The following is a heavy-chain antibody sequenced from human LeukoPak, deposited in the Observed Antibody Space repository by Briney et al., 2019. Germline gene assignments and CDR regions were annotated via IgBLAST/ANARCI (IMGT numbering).Heavy chain of an antibody. J-gene: IGHJ6*02. Sequence: GRSLRLSCAASGFTFSSYGMHWIRQAPGKGLEWVAVISYDGSNKYYADSVKGRFTISRDNSMDTLFLQMNSLRAEDTAVYYCAKGREWVVVPAALDVWGQGTTVTVSS. CDR3: AKGREWVVVPAALDV. CDR1: GFTFSSYG. V-gene: IGHV3-30*18. D-gene: IGHD2-2*01. CDR2: ISYDGSNK.